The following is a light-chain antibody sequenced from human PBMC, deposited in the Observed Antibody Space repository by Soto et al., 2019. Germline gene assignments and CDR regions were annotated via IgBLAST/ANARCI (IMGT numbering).Light chain of an antibody. CDR1: QSISSY. CDR2: AAS. Sequence: DIQMTQSPSSLSASVGDRVTITCRASQSISSYVNWYQQKPGKAPKLLIYAASSLQSGVPSRFSGSESGTDFTLTISSLQPEDFAPYYCQTSYSTPYTFGQGTKLEIK. J-gene: IGKJ2*01. CDR3: QTSYSTPYT. V-gene: IGKV1-39*01.